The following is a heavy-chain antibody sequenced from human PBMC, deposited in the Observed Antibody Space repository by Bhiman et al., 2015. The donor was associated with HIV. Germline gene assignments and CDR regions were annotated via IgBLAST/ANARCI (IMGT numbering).Heavy chain of an antibody. D-gene: IGHD6-19*01. CDR2: ISGSGAKT. V-gene: IGHV3-23*01. CDR3: AKGDIAVAGTTFDS. CDR1: GFTFSNYA. Sequence: EVQLLESGGDLVHPGGSLRLSCVASGFTFSNYAMSWVRQAPVKGLEWVSLISGSGAKTYYSDSVKGRFTISRDNSKNTLYLHMNSLRVEDTAVYYCAKGDIAVAGTTFDSWGQGALVTVSS. J-gene: IGHJ4*02.